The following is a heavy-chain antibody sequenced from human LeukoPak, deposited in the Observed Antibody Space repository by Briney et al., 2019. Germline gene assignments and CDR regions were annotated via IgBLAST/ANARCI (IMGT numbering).Heavy chain of an antibody. J-gene: IGHJ4*02. CDR1: GFTFANHA. CDR3: AKDRGVATIYYFDY. D-gene: IGHD5-12*01. V-gene: IGHV3-23*01. CDR2: ISSSGSST. Sequence: PGGSLRLSCAASGFTFANHAMNWVRRAPGKGLEWVSAISSSGSSTYYADSVRGRFTISRDNSKNTLYLQMSSLRAEDTAVYYCAKDRGVATIYYFDYWGQGTLVTVSS.